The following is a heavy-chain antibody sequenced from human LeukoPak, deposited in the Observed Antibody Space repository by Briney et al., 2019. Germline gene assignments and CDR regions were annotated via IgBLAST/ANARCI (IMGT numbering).Heavy chain of an antibody. CDR3: AKLWFGELLYSSNWFDP. CDR2: ISYDGSNK. Sequence: GWALRLSCAASGFTFSSYAMHWVRQAPGKGLEGVAVISYDGSNKYYADSVKGRFTISRDNSKNTLYLQMNSLRAEDTAVYYCAKLWFGELLYSSNWFDPWGQGTLVTVSS. V-gene: IGHV3-30*04. D-gene: IGHD3-10*01. J-gene: IGHJ5*02. CDR1: GFTFSSYA.